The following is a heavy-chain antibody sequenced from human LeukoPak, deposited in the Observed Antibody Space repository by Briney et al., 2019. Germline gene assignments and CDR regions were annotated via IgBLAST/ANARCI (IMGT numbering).Heavy chain of an antibody. CDR3: ARADRDGYNTFDY. Sequence: PSETLSLTCAVYGGSLSGYYWSWIRQPPGKGLEWIGEINHSGSTNYNPSLKSRVTISVDTSKNQFSLKLSSVTAADTAVYYCARADRDGYNTFDYWGQGTLVTVSS. D-gene: IGHD5-24*01. CDR1: GGSLSGYY. CDR2: INHSGST. J-gene: IGHJ4*02. V-gene: IGHV4-34*01.